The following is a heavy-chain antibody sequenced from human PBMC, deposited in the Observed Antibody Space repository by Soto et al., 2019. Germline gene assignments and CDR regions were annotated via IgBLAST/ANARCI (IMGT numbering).Heavy chain of an antibody. D-gene: IGHD3-3*01. Sequence: QVQLQQWGAGLLKPSETLSLTCAVYGGSFSGYYWSWIRQPPGKGLEWIGEINHSGSTNYNPSLKSRVTISVDTSKNQFSLKLSSVTAADTAVYYCARARRYYDFGSGPRGWFDPWGQGTLVTVSS. V-gene: IGHV4-34*01. J-gene: IGHJ5*02. CDR2: INHSGST. CDR3: ARARRYYDFGSGPRGWFDP. CDR1: GGSFSGYY.